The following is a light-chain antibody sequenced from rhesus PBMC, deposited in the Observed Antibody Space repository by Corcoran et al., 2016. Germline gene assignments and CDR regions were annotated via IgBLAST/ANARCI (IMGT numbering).Light chain of an antibody. CDR1: TSDVGGYNY. Sequence: QAAPTQPPSVSGSPGQSVTISCTGTTSDVGGYNYVSWYQQHPGKAPKLMIYGVSKRPSGVSDRFSGSKSGNTASLTISGLQAEDEGDYYCCSYTTSSTLIFGVGTRLTVL. J-gene: IGLJ1*01. V-gene: IGLV2S7*01. CDR2: GVS. CDR3: CSYTTSSTLI.